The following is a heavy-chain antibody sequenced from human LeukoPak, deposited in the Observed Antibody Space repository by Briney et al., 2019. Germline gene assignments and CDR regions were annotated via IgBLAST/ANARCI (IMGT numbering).Heavy chain of an antibody. D-gene: IGHD6-19*01. J-gene: IGHJ4*02. Sequence: PSETLSLTCTVSGGSISSHYWSWVRQPPGKGLEWIGEIYYSGTTNYNPSLKSRLTISLDTSKNQFSLRLTSVTAADTAVYYCARIDAVAATPTSFDYWGQGTLVTVSS. CDR3: ARIDAVAATPTSFDY. CDR2: IYYSGTT. CDR1: GGSISSHY. V-gene: IGHV4-59*11.